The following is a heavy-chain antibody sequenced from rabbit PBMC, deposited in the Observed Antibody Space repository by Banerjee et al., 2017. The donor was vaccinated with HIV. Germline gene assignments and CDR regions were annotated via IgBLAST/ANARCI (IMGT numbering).Heavy chain of an antibody. CDR1: GFSFSSGYY. J-gene: IGHJ4*01. CDR2: IYGGSSGST. V-gene: IGHV1S40*01. Sequence: QSLEEAGGGLVKPGASLTLTCTASGFSFSSGYYMYWVRQAPGKGLEWIACIYGGSSGSTVYATWAKGRFTISKASWTTVTLQMTSLTAADTASYFCARDLAGVIGWNFNLWGPGTLVTVS. D-gene: IGHD4-1*01. CDR3: ARDLAGVIGWNFNL.